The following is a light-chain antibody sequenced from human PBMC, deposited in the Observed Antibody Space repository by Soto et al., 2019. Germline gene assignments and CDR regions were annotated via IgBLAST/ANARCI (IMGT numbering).Light chain of an antibody. V-gene: IGKV3-20*01. CDR2: GAS. CDR1: QSVSSSY. Sequence: EIVLTQSPGTLYLSPGEIATLSCRASQSVSSSYLAWYQQKPGQAPRLLIYGASSRATGIPDRFSGSGSGTDFTLTISRLEPEDFAVYYCQQYGSSPLTFGPGTKVDIK. J-gene: IGKJ3*01. CDR3: QQYGSSPLT.